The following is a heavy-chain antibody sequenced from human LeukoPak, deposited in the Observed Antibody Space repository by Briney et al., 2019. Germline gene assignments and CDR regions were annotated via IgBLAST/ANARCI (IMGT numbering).Heavy chain of an antibody. J-gene: IGHJ4*02. Sequence: ASVKVSCKASGYTFTSYGISWVRQAPGQGLEWMGRIIPIFGTASYAQKFQGRVTITTDESTSTAYMELSSLRSEDTAVYYCAREDGYNDYWGQGTLVTVSS. CDR3: AREDGYNDY. CDR1: GYTFTSYG. CDR2: IIPIFGTA. D-gene: IGHD5-24*01. V-gene: IGHV1-69*05.